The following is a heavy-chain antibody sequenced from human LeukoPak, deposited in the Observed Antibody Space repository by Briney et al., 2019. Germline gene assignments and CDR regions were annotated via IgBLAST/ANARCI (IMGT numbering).Heavy chain of an antibody. Sequence: GGSLRLSCAASGFTFSSYALTWVRQAPGKGLEWVSSISGSGGSTYYAGSVKGRFTISRDNSKNTLFLQMNSLRAEDTAVYYCAKKRFGEFDYWGQGTLVTVSS. CDR2: ISGSGGST. D-gene: IGHD3-10*01. J-gene: IGHJ4*02. CDR1: GFTFSSYA. CDR3: AKKRFGEFDY. V-gene: IGHV3-23*01.